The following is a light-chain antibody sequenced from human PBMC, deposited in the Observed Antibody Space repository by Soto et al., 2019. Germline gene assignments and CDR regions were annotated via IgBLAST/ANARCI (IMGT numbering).Light chain of an antibody. V-gene: IGLV2-14*01. CDR3: SSYTSNHTQV. Sequence: QSALTQPASVSGSPGQSITISCTGTSSDVGGYNYVSWYQQHPGKAPKLMIYEVSNRPAGVSNRFSGSKSGNTASLTISVLQAEDEADYYCSSYTSNHTQVFGTGTKLTV. CDR2: EVS. CDR1: SSDVGGYNY. J-gene: IGLJ1*01.